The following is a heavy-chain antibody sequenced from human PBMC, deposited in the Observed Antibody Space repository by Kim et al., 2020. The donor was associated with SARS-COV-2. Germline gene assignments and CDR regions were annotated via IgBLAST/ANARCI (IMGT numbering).Heavy chain of an antibody. D-gene: IGHD6-13*01. CDR2: INHSGST. Sequence: SETLSLTCAVYGGSFSGYYWSWIRQPPGKGLEWIGEINHSGSTNYNPSLKSRVTISVDTSKNQFSLKLSSVTAADTAVYYWARGLGGRQLVPRYYYYYGMDVWGQGTTVTVSS. J-gene: IGHJ6*02. CDR3: ARGLGGRQLVPRYYYYYGMDV. V-gene: IGHV4-34*01. CDR1: GGSFSGYY.